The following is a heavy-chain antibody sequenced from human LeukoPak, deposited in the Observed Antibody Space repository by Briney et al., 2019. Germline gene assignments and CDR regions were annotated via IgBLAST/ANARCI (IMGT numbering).Heavy chain of an antibody. CDR3: AKVPRDSDCY. CDR1: GGTFSAYW. CDR2: INEDGSVK. V-gene: IGHV3-7*01. Sequence: GGSLRLSCAVSGGTFSAYWMAWVRQSPGKGLEWVAEINEDGSVKYYVDSMKGRFTISRDNAKNSLYLQMNSLGAEDAAVYYCAKVPRDSDCYWGQGTLVTVSS. J-gene: IGHJ4*02. D-gene: IGHD2-21*02.